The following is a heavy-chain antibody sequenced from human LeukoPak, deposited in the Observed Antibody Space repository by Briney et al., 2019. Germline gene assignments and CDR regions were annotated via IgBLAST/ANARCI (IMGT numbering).Heavy chain of an antibody. D-gene: IGHD3-22*01. Sequence: PSETLSLTCTVSGGSISSYYWSWIRQPPGKGLEWIGYIYYSGSTNYNPSLKSRVTISVDTSKNQFSLKLSSVTAADTAVYYCASGIRYYDSSGYRFDYWGQGTLVTVSS. CDR1: GGSISSYY. CDR2: IYYSGST. CDR3: ASGIRYYDSSGYRFDY. V-gene: IGHV4-59*01. J-gene: IGHJ4*02.